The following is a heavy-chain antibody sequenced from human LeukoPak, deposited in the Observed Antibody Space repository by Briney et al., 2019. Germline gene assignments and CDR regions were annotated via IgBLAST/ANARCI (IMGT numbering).Heavy chain of an antibody. CDR2: ISSSGSTI. V-gene: IGHV3-11*04. Sequence: GGSLRLFCAASGFTFSDYYMSWIREARGKGLEGVSYISSSGSTIYYADSVKGRFTISRDNAKNSLYLQMNSLRAEDTAVYYCARVRPYYGSGSDNWDYFDYWGQGTLVTVSS. CDR3: ARVRPYYGSGSDNWDYFDY. J-gene: IGHJ4*02. CDR1: GFTFSDYY. D-gene: IGHD3-10*01.